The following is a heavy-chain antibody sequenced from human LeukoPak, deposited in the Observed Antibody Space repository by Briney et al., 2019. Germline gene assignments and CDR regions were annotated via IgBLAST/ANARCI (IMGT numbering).Heavy chain of an antibody. V-gene: IGHV1-69*06. CDR2: IFPIFGTA. J-gene: IGHJ6*03. CDR3: ARGRKIVGATSYYYYYYYMDV. Sequence: SAKVSCKASGGTFSSYAISWVRQAPGQGLEWMGGIFPIFGTANYAQKFQGRVTITADKSTSTAYMELSSLRSEDTAVYYCARGRKIVGATSYYYYYYYMDVWGKGTTVTVSS. CDR1: GGTFSSYA. D-gene: IGHD1-26*01.